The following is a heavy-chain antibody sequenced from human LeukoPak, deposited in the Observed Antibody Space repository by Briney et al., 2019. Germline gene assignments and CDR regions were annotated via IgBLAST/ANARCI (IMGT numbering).Heavy chain of an antibody. CDR3: SKDAVAPGSGGDYFDD. Sequence: GGSLRLSCAASGFTFSSYAMTWVRKAPGKGLEWVSTIVASGGSTYYADSVKCLFTISKDNSKNPLFLHMTSLRAEDTAVYYCSKDAVAPGSGGDYFDDWGQGTLVTVSS. D-gene: IGHD3-10*01. J-gene: IGHJ4*02. V-gene: IGHV3-23*01. CDR1: GFTFSSYA. CDR2: IVASGGST.